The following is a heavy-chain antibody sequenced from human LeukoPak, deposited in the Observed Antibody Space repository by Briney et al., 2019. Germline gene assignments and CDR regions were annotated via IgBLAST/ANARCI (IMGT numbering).Heavy chain of an antibody. CDR3: ARDFSAAFDI. J-gene: IGHJ3*02. D-gene: IGHD2/OR15-2a*01. Sequence: PSETLSLTCTVSGGSISSYYWSWIRQPPGKGLEWIGYIYDSGTTNYNPSLKSRATISVDMSKNQFSLKLSSVTAADTAVYYCARDFSAAFDIWGQGTMVTVSS. CDR2: IYDSGTT. V-gene: IGHV4-59*01. CDR1: GGSISSYY.